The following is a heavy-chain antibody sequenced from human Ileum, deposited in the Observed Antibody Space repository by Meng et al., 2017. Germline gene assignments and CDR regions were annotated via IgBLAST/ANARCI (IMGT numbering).Heavy chain of an antibody. CDR2: IFYTGST. J-gene: IGHJ4*02. Sequence: QVQLQESGPGLVKPSQTLSSICTVSGGSLSSAGYYWSWIRQFPGKGLEWIGFIFYTGSTYYNPSLKSRVTISVDTSKNQFFLKMNSVTAADTAVYYCARGVSAAGLFDNWGPGTLVTVSS. CDR1: GGSLSSAGYY. V-gene: IGHV4-31*03. D-gene: IGHD2-2*01. CDR3: ARGVSAAGLFDN.